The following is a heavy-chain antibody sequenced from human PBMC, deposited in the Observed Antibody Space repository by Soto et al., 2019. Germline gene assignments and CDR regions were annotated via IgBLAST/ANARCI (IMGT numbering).Heavy chain of an antibody. J-gene: IGHJ5*01. CDR2: IYYSGST. CDR3: ARYGDYENWFDS. CDR1: GGSISSSSYY. V-gene: IGHV4-39*01. Sequence: QLQLQESGPGLVKPSETLSLTCTVSGGSISSSSYYWGWIRQPPGKGLEWIGSIYYSGSTYYIPSLKSRVTISVYTSTNRVSLKLSSVTAADTAVYYSARYGDYENWFDSWGQGTLVTVSS. D-gene: IGHD4-17*01.